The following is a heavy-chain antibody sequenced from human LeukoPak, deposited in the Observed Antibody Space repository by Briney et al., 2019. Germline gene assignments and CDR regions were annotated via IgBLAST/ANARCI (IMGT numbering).Heavy chain of an antibody. CDR1: GFTFSSYG. CDR3: AKTFDSSGWHAFDI. V-gene: IGHV3-30*18. J-gene: IGHJ3*02. Sequence: PGRSLRLSCAASGFTFSSYGMHWVRQAPGKGLEWVAFISYDGGNKYYADSVKGRFIISRDNSKNTLYLQMHSLRVEDTAVYYCAKTFDSSGWHAFDIWGQGTMVTVSS. CDR2: ISYDGGNK. D-gene: IGHD6-19*01.